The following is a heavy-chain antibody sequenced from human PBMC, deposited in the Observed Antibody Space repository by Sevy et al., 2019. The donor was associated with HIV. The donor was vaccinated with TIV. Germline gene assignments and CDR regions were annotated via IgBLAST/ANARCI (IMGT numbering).Heavy chain of an antibody. D-gene: IGHD3-22*01. V-gene: IGHV1-24*01. CDR1: GHTLTDLS. Sequence: ASVKVSCKASGHTLTDLSMHWVRQAPGKGFEWIGRFDPEDGERIYAQKFQGRVTMTEDTSTDTAYMELSSLRSEDTAGYYCSATREYCSDSYGYFDYWGQGTLVTVSS. CDR2: FDPEDGER. CDR3: SATREYCSDSYGYFDY. J-gene: IGHJ4*02.